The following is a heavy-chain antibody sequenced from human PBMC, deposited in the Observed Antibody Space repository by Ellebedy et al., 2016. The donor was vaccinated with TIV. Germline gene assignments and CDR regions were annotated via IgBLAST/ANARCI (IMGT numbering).Heavy chain of an antibody. CDR1: GFTFRFYA. V-gene: IGHV3-23*01. D-gene: IGHD3-10*01. J-gene: IGHJ4*02. Sequence: PAGSLRLSCAASGFTFRFYAMSWVRQAPGKGLEWVSGINDSGGSTYYRDSVKGRFTVSRDNSKSTLYLQMNSLTAADAAVYYCAKSQFGSGSPIDYWGQGTLVTVSS. CDR2: INDSGGST. CDR3: AKSQFGSGSPIDY.